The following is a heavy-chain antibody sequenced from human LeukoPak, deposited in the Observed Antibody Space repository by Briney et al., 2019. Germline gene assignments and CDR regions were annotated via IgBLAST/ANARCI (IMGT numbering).Heavy chain of an antibody. CDR1: GFTFSSYW. CDR3: ARVLRFLEWPSPTDYYYMDV. CDR2: IKQDGSEK. V-gene: IGHV3-7*01. Sequence: GGSLRLSCAASGFTFSSYWMSWVRQAPGKGLEWVANIKQDGSEKYYVDSVKGRFTISRDNAKNSLYLQMNSLRAEDTAVYYCARVLRFLEWPSPTDYYYMDVWGKGTTVTVSS. D-gene: IGHD3-3*01. J-gene: IGHJ6*03.